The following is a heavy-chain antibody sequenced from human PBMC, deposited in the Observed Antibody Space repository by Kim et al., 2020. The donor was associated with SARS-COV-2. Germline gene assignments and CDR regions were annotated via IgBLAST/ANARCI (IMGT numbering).Heavy chain of an antibody. V-gene: IGHV5-10-1*01. CDR3: ASLLTTSLGGFGWYFDL. CDR2: IDPSDSYT. J-gene: IGHJ2*01. D-gene: IGHD3-16*01. Sequence: GESLKISCKGSGYSFTSYWISWVRQIPGKGLEWMGRIDPSDSYTNYSPSFQGHVTISADKSISTAYLQWSSLKASDTAMYYCASLLTTSLGGFGWYFDLWGRGTLVTVSS. CDR1: GYSFTSYW.